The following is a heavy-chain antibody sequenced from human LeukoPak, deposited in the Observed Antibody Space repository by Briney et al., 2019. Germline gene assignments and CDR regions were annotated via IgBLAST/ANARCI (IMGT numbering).Heavy chain of an antibody. V-gene: IGHV3-48*01. CDR2: ISSSSSTI. J-gene: IGHJ5*02. D-gene: IGHD1-26*01. CDR3: ARASGSGSYGLDP. CDR1: GFTFSSHS. Sequence: GGSLRLSCGASGFTFSSHSMNWVRQAPGKGLEWVSYISSSSSTIYYADSVKGRFTISRDNAKNSLYLQMNSLRAEDTAVYYCARASGSGSYGLDPWGQGTLVTVSS.